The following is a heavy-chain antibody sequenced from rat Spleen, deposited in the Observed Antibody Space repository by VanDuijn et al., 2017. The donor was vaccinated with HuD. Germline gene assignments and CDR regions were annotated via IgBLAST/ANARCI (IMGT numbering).Heavy chain of an antibody. V-gene: IGHV5-31*01. CDR3: ARHGYNSYFDY. CDR1: GSSFNNFC. D-gene: IGHD1-9*01. J-gene: IGHJ2*01. Sequence: EVQLVESGGGLVQPGNSLKLSCEAAGSSFNNFCRTWIRQAPGMGLECVASISHIGGDTYFPDSVRGRFAVSRDNAKSTLYLQMDSLRSEETATYHCARHGYNSYFDYWGQGVMVTVSS. CDR2: ISHIGGDT.